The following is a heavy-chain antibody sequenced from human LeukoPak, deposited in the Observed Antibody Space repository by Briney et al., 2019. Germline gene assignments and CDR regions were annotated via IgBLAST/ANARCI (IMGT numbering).Heavy chain of an antibody. CDR2: IFYSGST. V-gene: IGHV4-39*07. J-gene: IGHJ4*02. CDR1: GGSISTSNYY. D-gene: IGHD3-16*01. Sequence: PSETLSLTCTVSGGSISTSNYYWGWIRQPPGKGLEWIGNIFYSGSTYYSPSLKSRVTISVDTSKNQFSLKLSSVTAADTAVYYCARDGGVRGSFLDYWGQGTLVTVSS. CDR3: ARDGGVRGSFLDY.